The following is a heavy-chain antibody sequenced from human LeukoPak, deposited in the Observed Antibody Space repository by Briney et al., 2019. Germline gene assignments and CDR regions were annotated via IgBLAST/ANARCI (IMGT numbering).Heavy chain of an antibody. CDR1: GGTFSSYA. CDR3: ARDSRSLGYCSGGSCFGAFDI. Sequence: GASVKVSCKASGGTFSSYAISWVRQAPGQGLEWMGGIIPIFGTANYAQKFQGRVTITADESTSTAYMELSSLRSEDTAVYYCARDSRSLGYCSGGSCFGAFDIWGQGTMVTVSS. V-gene: IGHV1-69*13. CDR2: IIPIFGTA. D-gene: IGHD2-15*01. J-gene: IGHJ3*02.